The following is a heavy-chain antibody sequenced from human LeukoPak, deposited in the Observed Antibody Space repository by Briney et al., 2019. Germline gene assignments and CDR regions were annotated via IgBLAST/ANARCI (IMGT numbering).Heavy chain of an antibody. V-gene: IGHV3-21*01. CDR2: ISSSSSYI. D-gene: IGHD2-15*01. Sequence: PGGSLRLSCAASGFTFSSYSMNWVRQAPGKGLEWVSSISSSSSYIYYADSVKGRFTISRDNAKNSLYLQMNSLRAEDTAVYYCARDQDCSGGSCPIDYWGQGTLVTVSS. CDR3: ARDQDCSGGSCPIDY. J-gene: IGHJ4*02. CDR1: GFTFSSYS.